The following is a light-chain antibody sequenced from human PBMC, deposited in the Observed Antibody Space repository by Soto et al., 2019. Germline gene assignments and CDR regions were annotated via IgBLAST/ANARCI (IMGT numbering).Light chain of an antibody. CDR3: SSYTSSNPRV. J-gene: IGLJ1*01. V-gene: IGLV2-14*01. CDR2: EVS. CDR1: SSDVGGYNF. Sequence: QSALTQPASVSGSPGQSITISCTGTSSDVGGYNFVSWYQQHPGKAPKLMIYEVSNRPSGVSNRFSGSKSGNTASLTISGLQAEDEADYYCSSYTSSNPRVFGTGTKLTV.